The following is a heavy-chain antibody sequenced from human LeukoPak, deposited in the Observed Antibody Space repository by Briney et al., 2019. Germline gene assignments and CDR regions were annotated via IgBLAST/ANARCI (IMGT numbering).Heavy chain of an antibody. V-gene: IGHV5-51*01. Sequence: GESLKISCKGSGCRFDRYWIGWVRQMPAIGLEWMGIIYPADSNSRYSPSFQGQVSISADKSISTAYLQWSSLKASDTAMYYCARQIRAYYYYYGMDVWGQGTTVTVSS. CDR2: IYPADSNS. CDR3: ARQIRAYYYYYGMDV. CDR1: GCRFDRYW. J-gene: IGHJ6*02.